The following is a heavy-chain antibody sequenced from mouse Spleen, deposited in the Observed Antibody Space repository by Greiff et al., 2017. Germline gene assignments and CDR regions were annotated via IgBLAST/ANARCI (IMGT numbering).Heavy chain of an antibody. D-gene: IGHD2-12*01. CDR3: ARTPFSYYSYDVDY. V-gene: IGHV1-42*01. J-gene: IGHJ2*01. CDR2: INPSTGGT. Sequence: SGPELVKPGASVKISCKASGYSFTGYYMNWVKQSPEKSLEWIGEINPSTGGTTYNQKFKAKATLTVDKSSSTAYMQLKSLTSEDSAVYYCARTPFSYYSYDVDYWGQGTTLTVSS. CDR1: GYSFTGYY.